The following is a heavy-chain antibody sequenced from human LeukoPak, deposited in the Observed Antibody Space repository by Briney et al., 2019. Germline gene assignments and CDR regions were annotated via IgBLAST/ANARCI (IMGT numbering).Heavy chain of an antibody. J-gene: IGHJ6*03. CDR3: ARDRRVATIKLQDYYYYYMDV. CDR2: IIPIFGTA. D-gene: IGHD5-12*01. Sequence: SVKVSCKASGGTFSSYAISWVRQAPGQGLEWMGGIIPIFGTANYAQKFQGRVTITADESTSTAYMELSSLGSEDTAVYYCARDRRVATIKLQDYYYYYMDVWGKGTTVTVSS. CDR1: GGTFSSYA. V-gene: IGHV1-69*13.